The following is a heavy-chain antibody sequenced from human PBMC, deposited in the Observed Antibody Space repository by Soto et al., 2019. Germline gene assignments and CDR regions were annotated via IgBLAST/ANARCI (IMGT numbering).Heavy chain of an antibody. V-gene: IGHV4-4*02. CDR3: ARMVGATLVDF. CDR2: IYHSGST. CDR1: GASISSTTSGNW. D-gene: IGHD1-26*01. Sequence: QVQLQESGPGLVRPSGTLSLTCAVSGASISSTTSGNWWSWVRQPPGKGLEWIGEIYHSGSTNYNPSLKSRVTMSADKSKNQFSLKLSSVTAADTAVYYCARMVGATLVDFWGQGTLVTVSS. J-gene: IGHJ4*02.